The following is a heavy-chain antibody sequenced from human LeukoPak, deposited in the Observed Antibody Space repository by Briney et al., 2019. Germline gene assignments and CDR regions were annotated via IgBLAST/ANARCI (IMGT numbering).Heavy chain of an antibody. CDR3: ARDQISAAAFDM. Sequence: GASVKVSCKASGGTFSRYAISWVRQAPGQGLEWMGGIIPFYNTVNYAQKFQDRVTITADESTSTAYIELTGLRSEDTAMFYCARDQISAAAFDMWGQGTMVTVSS. V-gene: IGHV1-69*13. CDR1: GGTFSRYA. J-gene: IGHJ3*02. CDR2: IIPFYNTV.